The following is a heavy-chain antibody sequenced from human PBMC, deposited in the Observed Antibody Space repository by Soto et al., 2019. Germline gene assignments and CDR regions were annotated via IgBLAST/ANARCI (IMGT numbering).Heavy chain of an antibody. Sequence: EVQLLESGGGLVQPGGSLRLSCAASGFTFSSYAMSWVRQAPGRGLEWVSAISGSGGSTYYADSVKGRFTISRDNSKNSLYLQMNSLRAEDTAVFYCATDGGDGYCSGGSCYTARCYYGMDVWGQGTTVTVSS. CDR1: GFTFSSYA. D-gene: IGHD2-15*01. J-gene: IGHJ6*02. CDR3: ATDGGDGYCSGGSCYTARCYYGMDV. CDR2: ISGSGGST. V-gene: IGHV3-23*01.